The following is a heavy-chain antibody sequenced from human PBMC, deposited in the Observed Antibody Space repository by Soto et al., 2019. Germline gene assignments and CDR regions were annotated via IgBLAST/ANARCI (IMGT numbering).Heavy chain of an antibody. V-gene: IGHV3-23*01. D-gene: IGHD5-18*01. CDR1: GFTFRKFA. J-gene: IGHJ4*02. Sequence: PGGSRRLSCAASGFTFRKFALSWVRQAPGKGLEWVSTISGSADITFNADSVKGRFTTSRDNSKNTLFVQMDSLRVEDTAVDYCAKDIAAGQGYRIFYSWGQGTLVTVSS. CDR3: AKDIAAGQGYRIFYS. CDR2: ISGSADIT.